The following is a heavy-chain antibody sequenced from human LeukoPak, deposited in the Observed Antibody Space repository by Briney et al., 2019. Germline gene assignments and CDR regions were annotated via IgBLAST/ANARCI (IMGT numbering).Heavy chain of an antibody. D-gene: IGHD3-22*01. J-gene: IGHJ3*02. CDR3: ARDPVVIYAFDI. V-gene: IGHV3-21*01. Sequence: GGSLRLSCAASGFTFSSYSMNWVRQAPGKGLEWISSISSSSSYIYYADSVKGRFTISRDNAKNSLYLQMNSLRAEDTAVYYCARDPVVIYAFDIWGQGTMVTVSS. CDR1: GFTFSSYS. CDR2: ISSSSSYI.